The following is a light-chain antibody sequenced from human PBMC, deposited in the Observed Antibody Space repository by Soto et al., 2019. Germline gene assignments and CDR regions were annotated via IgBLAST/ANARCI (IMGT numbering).Light chain of an antibody. J-gene: IGLJ3*02. CDR2: YKSDSDK. CDR3: LILHSSAWV. Sequence: QPVLTQPASLSASPGASASLTCTLRSGINVSSYRIYWYQQKPGSPPQYLLRYKSDSDKQQGSGVPSRFSGSKDASANAGILLISGLQSEDEADYYCLILHSSAWVFGGGTQLTVL. V-gene: IGLV5-45*01. CDR1: SGINVSSYR.